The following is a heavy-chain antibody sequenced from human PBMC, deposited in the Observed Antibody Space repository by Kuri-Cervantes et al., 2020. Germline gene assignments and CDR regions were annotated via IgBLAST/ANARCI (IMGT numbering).Heavy chain of an antibody. D-gene: IGHD1-26*01. J-gene: IGHJ6*02. V-gene: IGHV1-3*02. CDR1: GYTLTSYA. CDR3: ARKVGKPYYYYGMDV. CDR2: SNAGNGNT. Sequence: ASVKVSCKASGYTLTSYAMHWVRQAPGQRLEWMGWSNAGNGNTKYSQEFQGRVTITRDTSISTAYMELSRLRSDDTAVYYCARKVGKPYYYYGMDVWGQGTTVTVSS.